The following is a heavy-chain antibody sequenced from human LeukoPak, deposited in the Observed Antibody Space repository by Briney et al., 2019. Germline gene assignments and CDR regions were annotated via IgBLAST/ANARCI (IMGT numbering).Heavy chain of an antibody. Sequence: PSETLSLTCTVSGGSVSSGSYYWSWIRQPPGKGLEWIGEINLGGSSNYNPSLKNRVTMSVDTSKNQFSLKVKSVTAADTAVYYCARVPVTANWFDPWGQGTLVTVSS. V-gene: IGHV4-61*01. CDR2: INLGGSS. D-gene: IGHD4-11*01. J-gene: IGHJ5*02. CDR3: ARVPVTANWFDP. CDR1: GGSVSSGSYY.